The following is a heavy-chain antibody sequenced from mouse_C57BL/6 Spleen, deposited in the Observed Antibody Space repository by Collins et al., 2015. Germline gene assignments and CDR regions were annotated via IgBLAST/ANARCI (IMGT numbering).Heavy chain of an antibody. CDR2: VYPYNGGT. CDR1: GFTFTDYY. Sequence: EVQLQQSGPVLVKPGPSVKISCKASGFTFTDYYMHWVKQSHGKSLEWIGLVYPYNGGTSYNQKFKGKATLTVDTSSSTAYMELNSLTSEDSAVYYCAREKRTYDGYYEYFDVWGTGTTVTVSS. V-gene: IGHV1-36*01. D-gene: IGHD2-3*01. J-gene: IGHJ1*03. CDR3: AREKRTYDGYYEYFDV.